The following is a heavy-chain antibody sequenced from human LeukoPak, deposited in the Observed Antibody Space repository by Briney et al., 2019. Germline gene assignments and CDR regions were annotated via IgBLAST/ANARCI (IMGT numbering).Heavy chain of an antibody. D-gene: IGHD1-1*01. CDR1: GYSIHSGYY. V-gene: IGHV4-38-2*01. CDR3: ARVEGARSYYYYYIDV. J-gene: IGHJ6*03. Sequence: PSETLSLTCAVSGYSIHSGYYWGLVRQPPGKGLEWIGTSYHRGSTYYNPSLKSRVTISVDTSRNQFSLKLRSVTAADTAVYYCARVEGARSYYYYYIDVWGKGTTVTVSS. CDR2: SYHRGST.